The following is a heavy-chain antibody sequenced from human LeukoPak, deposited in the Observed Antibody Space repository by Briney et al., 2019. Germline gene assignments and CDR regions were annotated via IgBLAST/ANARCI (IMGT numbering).Heavy chain of an antibody. CDR1: GFTFSSYG. CDR3: ARELHGSGDY. Sequence: GRSLRLSCAASGFTFSSYGMHWVRQAPGKGLEWVSYISSSGSTIYYADSVKGRFTISRDNAKNSLYLQMNSLRAEDTAVYYCARELHGSGDYWGQGTLVTVSS. J-gene: IGHJ4*02. D-gene: IGHD3-10*01. CDR2: ISSSGSTI. V-gene: IGHV3-48*04.